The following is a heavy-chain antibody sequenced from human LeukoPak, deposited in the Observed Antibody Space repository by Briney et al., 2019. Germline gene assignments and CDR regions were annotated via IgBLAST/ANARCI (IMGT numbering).Heavy chain of an antibody. D-gene: IGHD1-26*01. Sequence: SETLSLTCAVYGGSFSGYYWSWIRQPPGKGLEWIGRIYTSGSTNYNPSLKSRVTMSVDTSKNQFSLKLSSVTAADTAVYYCARVYSNYFDYWGQGTLVTVSS. CDR2: IYTSGST. V-gene: IGHV4-59*10. J-gene: IGHJ4*02. CDR1: GGSFSGYY. CDR3: ARVYSNYFDY.